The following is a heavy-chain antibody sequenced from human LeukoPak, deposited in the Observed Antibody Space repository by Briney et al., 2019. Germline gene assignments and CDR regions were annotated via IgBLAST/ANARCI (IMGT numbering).Heavy chain of an antibody. CDR3: ARNSDDSSGWYEVDY. D-gene: IGHD6-19*01. V-gene: IGHV4-38-2*01. CDR1: GYSISSGYY. J-gene: IGHJ4*02. Sequence: TSETLSLTCGVSGYSISSGYYWGWIRQPPGKGLEWIGGIYHSGITFYTPSLASRVLISVDTDKNHFSLKLSSVTAADTAVYYCARNSDDSSGWYEVDYWGQGTLVTVSS. CDR2: IYHSGIT.